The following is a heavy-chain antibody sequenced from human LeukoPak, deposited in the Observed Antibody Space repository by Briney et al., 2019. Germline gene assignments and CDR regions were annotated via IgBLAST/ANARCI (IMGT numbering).Heavy chain of an antibody. J-gene: IGHJ3*01. D-gene: IGHD2-21*02. CDR2: INPNSGGT. CDR3: ASLWVTSDAFDV. V-gene: IGHV1-2*02. Sequence: EASVKVSRKASGYTFTGYYMHWVRQAPGQGLEWMGWINPNSGGTNYAQKFQGRVTMTRDTSISTAYMELSRRRSDDTAVYYCASLWVTSDAFDVWGQGTMVTVSS. CDR1: GYTFTGYY.